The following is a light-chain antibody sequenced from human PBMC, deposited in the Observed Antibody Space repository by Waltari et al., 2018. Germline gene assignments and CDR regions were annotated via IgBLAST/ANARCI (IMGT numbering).Light chain of an antibody. CDR3: SSYTSSISLA. V-gene: IGLV2-14*01. CDR1: SSYFGGYHL. CDR2: AVS. Sequence: QAALTQPASVSGSPGQSIPLSCTGNSSYFGGYHLISWYQQHPGRAPKLLIYAVSNRPSGVSNRFSGSKSGNTASLTIAGLQAEDEADYYCSSYTSSISLAFGGGTKLTVL. J-gene: IGLJ2*01.